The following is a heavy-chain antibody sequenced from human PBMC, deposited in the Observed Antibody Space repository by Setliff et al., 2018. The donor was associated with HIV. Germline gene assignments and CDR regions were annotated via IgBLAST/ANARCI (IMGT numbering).Heavy chain of an antibody. CDR3: ATCRHRPSNWFDP. Sequence: SETLSLTCTVSGGSISSYYWSWIRQPPGKGLEWIGYIYYSGSTNYNPSLKSRVTISVDRSGNQFSLRLTSVTAADTAVYYCATCRHRPSNWFDPWGQGTVVTVSS. J-gene: IGHJ5*02. V-gene: IGHV4-59*12. CDR2: IYYSGST. CDR1: GGSISSYY.